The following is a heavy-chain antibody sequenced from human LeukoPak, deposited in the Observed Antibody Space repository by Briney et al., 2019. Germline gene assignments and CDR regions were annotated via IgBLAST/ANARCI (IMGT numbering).Heavy chain of an antibody. J-gene: IGHJ4*02. CDR3: ARYDSSGSFDY. V-gene: IGHV4-59*01. Sequence: SETLSLTCTVSGGSISSYYWSWLRQPPGKGLEWIGYIYYSGSTNYNPSLKSRVTISVDTSKNQFSLKLSSVTAADTAVYYCARYDSSGSFDYWGQGTLVTVSS. CDR1: GGSISSYY. CDR2: IYYSGST. D-gene: IGHD3-22*01.